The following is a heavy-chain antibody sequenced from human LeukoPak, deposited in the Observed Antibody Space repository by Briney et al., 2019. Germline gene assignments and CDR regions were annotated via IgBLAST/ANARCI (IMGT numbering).Heavy chain of an antibody. V-gene: IGHV1-2*02. CDR3: ARNYYGSGSYDLGFDY. J-gene: IGHJ4*02. D-gene: IGHD3-10*01. CDR1: GYTFTGYY. Sequence: VASVKVSCKASGYTFTGYYMHWVRQAPGQGLEWMGWINLNSGGTNYAQKFQGRVTMTRDTSISTAYMELSRLRSDDTAVYYCARNYYGSGSYDLGFDYWGQGTLVTVSS. CDR2: INLNSGGT.